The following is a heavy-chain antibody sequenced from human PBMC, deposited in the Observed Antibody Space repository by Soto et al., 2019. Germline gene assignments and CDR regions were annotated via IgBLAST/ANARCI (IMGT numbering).Heavy chain of an antibody. Sequence: GASVKVSCKASGGTFSSYAISWVRQAPVQGLEWMGGLIPIFGTANYAQKFQGRVTITADESTSTAYMELSSLRSEDTAVYYCAREGNYYDSSGYLDYWGQGTLVTVSS. CDR2: LIPIFGTA. CDR1: GGTFSSYA. V-gene: IGHV1-69*13. J-gene: IGHJ4*02. D-gene: IGHD3-22*01. CDR3: AREGNYYDSSGYLDY.